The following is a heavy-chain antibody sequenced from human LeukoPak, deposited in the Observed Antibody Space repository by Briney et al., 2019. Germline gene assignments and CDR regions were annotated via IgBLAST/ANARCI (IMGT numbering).Heavy chain of an antibody. Sequence: GESLKISCKGSGYSFTSYWIGWVRQMPGKGLEWMGIIYPGDSDTRYSPSFQGQVTISADKFISTAYLQWSSLKASDTAMYYCARGASYCSSTSCYPDHWGQGTLVTVSS. D-gene: IGHD2-2*01. V-gene: IGHV5-51*01. CDR3: ARGASYCSSTSCYPDH. CDR1: GYSFTSYW. J-gene: IGHJ4*02. CDR2: IYPGDSDT.